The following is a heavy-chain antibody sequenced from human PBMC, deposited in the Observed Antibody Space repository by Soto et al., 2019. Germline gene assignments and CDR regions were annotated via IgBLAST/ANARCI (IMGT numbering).Heavy chain of an antibody. CDR3: ARVTYYDILTGYSPYGMDV. Sequence: PGGSLRLSCAASGFTFSSYGLPWVRQAPVTGPEWVAVLSYDGSNKYYADSVKSRFTISRDNAKNSPYLQMHSLRAEDTAAYYCARVTYYDILTGYSPYGMDVSGQGTTV. J-gene: IGHJ6*02. CDR2: LSYDGSNK. CDR1: GFTFSSYG. D-gene: IGHD3-9*01. V-gene: IGHV3-30*03.